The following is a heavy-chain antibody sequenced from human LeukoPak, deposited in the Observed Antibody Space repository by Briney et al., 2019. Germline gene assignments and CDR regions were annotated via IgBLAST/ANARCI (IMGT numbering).Heavy chain of an antibody. J-gene: IGHJ4*02. D-gene: IGHD3-3*01. CDR1: GGSISSGSYY. CDR2: IYTSGST. V-gene: IGHV4-61*02. Sequence: PSQTLSLTCTVSGGSISSGSYYWSWIRQPAGKGLEWIGRIYTSGSTNYNPSLKSRVTMSVDTSKNQFSLKLSSVTAADTAVYYCARDLADGVEPSDGGYWGQGTLVTVSS. CDR3: ARDLADGVEPSDGGY.